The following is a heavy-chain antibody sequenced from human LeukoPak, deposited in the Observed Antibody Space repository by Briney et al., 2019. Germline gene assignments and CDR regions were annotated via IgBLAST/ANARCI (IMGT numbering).Heavy chain of an antibody. D-gene: IGHD1-26*01. CDR3: AREGSGKYYAFDI. V-gene: IGHV3-48*03. Sequence: GGCLRLSCAASGFTFENDKMHWVRQAPGKGQEWVSYISSSGSTIYYADSVKGRFTISRDNAKNSLYLQMNSLRAEDTAVYYCAREGSGKYYAFDIWGQGTMVTVS. CDR1: GFTFENDK. CDR2: ISSSGSTI. J-gene: IGHJ3*02.